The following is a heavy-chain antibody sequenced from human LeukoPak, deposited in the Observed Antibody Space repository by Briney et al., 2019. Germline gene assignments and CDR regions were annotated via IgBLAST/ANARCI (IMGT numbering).Heavy chain of an antibody. J-gene: IGHJ4*02. D-gene: IGHD3-10*01. CDR2: IYHSGST. CDR3: ARSPLEKWGERITMVRGVIHFDY. CDR1: GGSISSGGYY. V-gene: IGHV4-30-2*05. Sequence: SETLSLTCTVSGGSISSGGYYWSWIRQPPGKGLEWIGYIYHSGSTYYNPSLKSRVTISVDTSKNQFSLKLSSVTAADTAVYYCARSPLEKWGERITMVRGVIHFDYWGQGTLVTVSS.